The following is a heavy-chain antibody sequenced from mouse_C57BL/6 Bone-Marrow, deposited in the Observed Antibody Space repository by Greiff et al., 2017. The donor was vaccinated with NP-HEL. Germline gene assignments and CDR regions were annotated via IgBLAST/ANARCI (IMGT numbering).Heavy chain of an antibody. J-gene: IGHJ1*03. Sequence: VQLQQSGAELMKPGASVKLSCKATGYTFTGYWIEWVKQRPGHGLEWIGEILPGSGSTNYNEKFKGKATFTADTSSNPAYMQLSSLTTEDSAIYYCARFYGSSYWYFDVWGTGTTVTVSS. CDR1: GYTFTGYW. CDR3: ARFYGSSYWYFDV. CDR2: ILPGSGST. V-gene: IGHV1-9*01. D-gene: IGHD1-1*01.